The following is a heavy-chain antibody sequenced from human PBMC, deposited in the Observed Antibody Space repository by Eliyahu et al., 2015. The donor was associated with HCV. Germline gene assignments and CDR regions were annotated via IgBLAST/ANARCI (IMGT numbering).Heavy chain of an antibody. J-gene: IGHJ4*02. D-gene: IGHD6-13*01. CDR1: GFTVSTNY. CDR2: FFSGGST. V-gene: IGHV3-53*01. Sequence: EVQMVESGGGLIQPGGSLRLSCAASGFTVSTNYVIWVRQAPGKGLEWVSLFFSGGSTYYADSVKGRFTISRDSSKNTVFLQMNSLRAEDTAMYYCASPRIPAAAGLFFDYWGQGTLVTVSS. CDR3: ASPRIPAAAGLFFDY.